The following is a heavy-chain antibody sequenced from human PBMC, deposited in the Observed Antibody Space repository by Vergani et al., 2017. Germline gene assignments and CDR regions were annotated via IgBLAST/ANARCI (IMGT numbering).Heavy chain of an antibody. D-gene: IGHD5-24*01. J-gene: IGHJ4*02. CDR3: ARVSRGRAVGRPYYVDY. CDR2: IYHSGST. V-gene: IGHV4-30-2*01. Sequence: QLQLQESGSGLVKPSQPLYLPCAVSCGSISSGGYSLSWIRPPPGKGLEWIGYIYHSGSTYYNPSLKRRVTISVDRSKNQISLNLSSVTASDAAVYYCARVSRGRAVGRPYYVDYWGQGTLVTVSS. CDR1: CGSISSGGYS.